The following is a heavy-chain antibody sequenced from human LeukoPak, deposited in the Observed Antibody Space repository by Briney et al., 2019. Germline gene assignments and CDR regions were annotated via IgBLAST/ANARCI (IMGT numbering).Heavy chain of an antibody. CDR3: ARAGVTNLLGETYWYFDL. D-gene: IGHD1-26*01. Sequence: PGGSLRLSCAASGFTLSSYSMNWVRQTPGKGLEWVSSISSSSSYIYYADSVKGRFTISRDNAENSLYLQMNSLRAEDTAVYSCARAGVTNLLGETYWYFDLWGRGTLVTVSS. CDR1: GFTLSSYS. V-gene: IGHV3-21*01. CDR2: ISSSSSYI. J-gene: IGHJ2*01.